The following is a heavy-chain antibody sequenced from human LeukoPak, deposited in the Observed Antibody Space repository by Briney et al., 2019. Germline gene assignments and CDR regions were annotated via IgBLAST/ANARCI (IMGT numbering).Heavy chain of an antibody. Sequence: PSETLSLTCTVSGGSISSSSYYWGWIRQPPGKGLEWIGSIYYSGSTYYNPSLKSRVTISVDTSKNQFSLKLSSVTAADTAVYYRASQYTAMVDFDYWGQGTLVTVSS. V-gene: IGHV4-39*01. J-gene: IGHJ4*02. CDR1: GGSISSSSYY. CDR2: IYYSGST. D-gene: IGHD5-18*01. CDR3: ASQYTAMVDFDY.